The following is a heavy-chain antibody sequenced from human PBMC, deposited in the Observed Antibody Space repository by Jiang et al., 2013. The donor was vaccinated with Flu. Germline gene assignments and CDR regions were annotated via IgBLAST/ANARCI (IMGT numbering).Heavy chain of an antibody. J-gene: IGHJ4*02. Sequence: VQLVESGGGVVQPGKSLRLSCAASGFSFSDYSMHWVRQTPAKGLEWVALISYDGSNKFYADSVKGRFTISRDNSENTMYLQMNSLTAEDTALYYCVREDTTLDSWGQGTLVTVSS. CDR2: ISYDGSNK. CDR3: VREDTTLDS. CDR1: GFSFSDYS. D-gene: IGHD5-18*01. V-gene: IGHV3-30*04.